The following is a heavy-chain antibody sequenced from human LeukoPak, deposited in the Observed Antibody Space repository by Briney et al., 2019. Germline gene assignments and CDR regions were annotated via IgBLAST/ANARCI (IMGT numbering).Heavy chain of an antibody. CDR1: GGSFSGYY. CDR3: ARGPTPYGMDV. D-gene: IGHD2-15*01. CDR2: INHSGSA. J-gene: IGHJ6*04. Sequence: SETLSLTCAVYGGSFSGYYWSWIRQPPGKGLEWIGEINHSGSANYNPSLKSRVTISVDTSKNQFSLKLSSVTAADTAVYYCARGPTPYGMDVWGKGTTVTVSS. V-gene: IGHV4-34*01.